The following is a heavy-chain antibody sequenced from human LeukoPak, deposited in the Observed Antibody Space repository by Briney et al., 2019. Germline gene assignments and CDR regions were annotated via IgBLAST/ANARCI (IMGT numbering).Heavy chain of an antibody. CDR1: GFTLSSYW. CDR2: INIDGSTT. CDR3: AEGKQQWWTFDALDI. D-gene: IGHD5-18*01. J-gene: IGHJ3*02. Sequence: GGSLRLSCAASGFTLSSYWMHWVRQAPGKGLVWVSRINIDGSTTNYADSVKGRFTISRDNSKNTLYLQINSLIPDDTAVYYCAEGKQQWWTFDALDIWGQGTMVTVSS. V-gene: IGHV3-74*01.